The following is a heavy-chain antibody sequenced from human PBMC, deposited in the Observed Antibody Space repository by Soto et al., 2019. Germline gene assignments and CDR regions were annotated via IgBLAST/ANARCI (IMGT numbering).Heavy chain of an antibody. CDR1: GFTFSSYA. CDR3: AKKGSSSIGYYFDY. Sequence: EVQLLESGGGLVQPGGSLRLSCAASGFTFSSYAMSWVRQAPGKGLEWVSAISGSGGSTYYADSVKGRFTISRDNSKNTLYLQTNSLRAEDRAVYYCAKKGSSSIGYYFDYWGQGTLVTVSS. D-gene: IGHD6-6*01. J-gene: IGHJ4*02. CDR2: ISGSGGST. V-gene: IGHV3-23*01.